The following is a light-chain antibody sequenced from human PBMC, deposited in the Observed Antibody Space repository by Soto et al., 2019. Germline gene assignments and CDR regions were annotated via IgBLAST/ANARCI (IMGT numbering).Light chain of an antibody. CDR1: QSVRSN. J-gene: IGKJ4*01. Sequence: EIVMTQSPATLSVSPGERATLSCRASQSVRSNLAWYQQKPGQAPRLLIYGASTRATGIQTKFSGSGSGTEFTLTISSLQSEDFAVYYCQQYNNWPALTFGGGTKVHI. CDR3: QQYNNWPALT. CDR2: GAS. V-gene: IGKV3-15*01.